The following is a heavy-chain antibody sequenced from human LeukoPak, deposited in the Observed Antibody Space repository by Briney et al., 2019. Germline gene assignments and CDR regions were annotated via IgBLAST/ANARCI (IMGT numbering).Heavy chain of an antibody. Sequence: GGSLRLSCAASGFTFDDYAMHWVRQAPGKGLEWVSGINWSSGSIGYADSVKGRFTISRDNAKNSLYLQMNSLRAEDTALYYCAKDRNYGSGTYYPGGFDRWGQGTLVTVSS. CDR1: GFTFDDYA. CDR3: AKDRNYGSGTYYPGGFDR. D-gene: IGHD3-10*01. CDR2: INWSSGSI. V-gene: IGHV3-9*01. J-gene: IGHJ5*02.